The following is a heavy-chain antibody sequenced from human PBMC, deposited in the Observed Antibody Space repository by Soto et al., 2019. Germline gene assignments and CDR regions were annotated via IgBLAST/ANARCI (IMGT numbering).Heavy chain of an antibody. CDR3: AKPLSSWYYFDY. V-gene: IGHV3-23*01. CDR1: GFTFSSYA. CDR2: ISGSGGST. J-gene: IGHJ4*02. D-gene: IGHD6-13*01. Sequence: GSLRLSCAASGFTFSSYAMSWVRQAPGKGLEWVSAISGSGGSTYYADSVKGRFTISRDNSKNTLYLQMNSLRAEDTAVYYCAKPLSSWYYFDYWGQGTLVTVSS.